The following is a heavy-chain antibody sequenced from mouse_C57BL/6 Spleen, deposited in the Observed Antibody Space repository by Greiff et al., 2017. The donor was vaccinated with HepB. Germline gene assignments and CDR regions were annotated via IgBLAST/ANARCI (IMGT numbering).Heavy chain of an antibody. D-gene: IGHD2-1*01. V-gene: IGHV5-4*03. CDR1: GFTFSSYA. Sequence: EVKLVESGGGLVKPGGSLKLSCAASGFTFSSYAMSWVRQTPEKRLEWVATISDGGSYTYYPDNVKGRFTISRDNAKNNLYLQMSHLKSEDTAMYYCARVVYGNYAMDYWGQGTSVTVSS. CDR3: ARVVYGNYAMDY. J-gene: IGHJ4*01. CDR2: ISDGGSYT.